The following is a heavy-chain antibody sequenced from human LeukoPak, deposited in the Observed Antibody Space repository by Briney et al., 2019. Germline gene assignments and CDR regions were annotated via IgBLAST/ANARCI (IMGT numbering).Heavy chain of an antibody. D-gene: IGHD1-26*01. CDR3: AKVRRGSYVFDY. CDR2: ISGSGGST. Sequence: GGSLRLSCAASGFTFSSYGMTWVRQAPGKGLEWVTAISGSGGSTYYADSVKGRFTISRDKSKNTLYLRMNSLRAEDTAVYYCAKVRRGSYVFDYWGQGALVTVSS. J-gene: IGHJ4*02. CDR1: GFTFSSYG. V-gene: IGHV3-23*01.